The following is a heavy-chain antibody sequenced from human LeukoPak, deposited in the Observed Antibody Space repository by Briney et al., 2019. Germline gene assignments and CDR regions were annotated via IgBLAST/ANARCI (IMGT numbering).Heavy chain of an antibody. CDR1: GYSFTSYW. Sequence: GESLRISCQGSGYSFTSYWISWVRQMPGKGLEWMGRTDPSDSYTNYSPSFQGHVTISADKSISTAYLQWSSLKASDTAMYYCARLYGSGSYYNVDAFDYWGQGTLVTVSS. V-gene: IGHV5-10-1*01. CDR3: ARLYGSGSYYNVDAFDY. D-gene: IGHD3-10*01. CDR2: TDPSDSYT. J-gene: IGHJ4*02.